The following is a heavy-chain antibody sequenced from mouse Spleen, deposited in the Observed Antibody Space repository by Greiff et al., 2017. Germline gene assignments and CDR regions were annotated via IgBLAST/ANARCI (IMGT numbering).Heavy chain of an antibody. CDR2: IYPYNGGT. V-gene: IGHV1S29*02. D-gene: IGHD1-1*01. CDR3: ARGDYYYGSSLFDY. J-gene: IGHJ2*01. CDR1: GYTFTDYN. Sequence: VQLQQSGPELVKPGASVKISCKASGYTFTDYNMHWVKQSHGKSLEWIGYIYPYNGGTGYNQKFKSKATLTVDNSSSTAYMELRSLTSEDSAVYYCARGDYYYGSSLFDYWGQGTTLTVSS.